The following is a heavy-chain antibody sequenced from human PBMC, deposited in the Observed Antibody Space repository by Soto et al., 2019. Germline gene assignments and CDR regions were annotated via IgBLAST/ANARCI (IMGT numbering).Heavy chain of an antibody. CDR2: IYYSGST. Sequence: SETLSLTCTVSGGSISSYYWSWIRQPPRKGLEWIGYIYYSGSTNYNPSLKRRVTISVDTSKNQFSLKLSSVTAADTAAYYFARHPRQQLSPGYYYYMDVWGKGTTVTVSS. V-gene: IGHV4-59*08. D-gene: IGHD6-13*01. CDR3: ARHPRQQLSPGYYYYMDV. J-gene: IGHJ6*03. CDR1: GGSISSYY.